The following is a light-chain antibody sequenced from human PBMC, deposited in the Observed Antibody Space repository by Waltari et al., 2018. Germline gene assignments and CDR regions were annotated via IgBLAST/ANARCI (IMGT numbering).Light chain of an antibody. V-gene: IGKV3-20*01. J-gene: IGKJ3*01. CDR1: QSVSSSY. Sequence: EIVLTQSPGTLSLSPGERATLPCRSSQSVSSSYLAWYQQKPGPAPRLLMYGASSRATGIPDRFSGSGSGTDFTLTISRLEPEDFAVYYCQQYGSSPHLTFGPGTKVDIK. CDR3: QQYGSSPHLT. CDR2: GAS.